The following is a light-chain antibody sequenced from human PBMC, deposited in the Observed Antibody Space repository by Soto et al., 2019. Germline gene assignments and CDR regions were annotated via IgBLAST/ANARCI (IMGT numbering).Light chain of an antibody. CDR1: QSVSPG. Sequence: EIVLTQSPATLSLSPGERATLSCRASQSVSPGLAWYQQKPGQAPRLLIYETSYRATGIPARFGGSGSGTDFSLTISSLDPEDFAVYYCQQRAGWPLTFGGGTRVEIK. CDR3: QQRAGWPLT. V-gene: IGKV3-11*01. J-gene: IGKJ4*01. CDR2: ETS.